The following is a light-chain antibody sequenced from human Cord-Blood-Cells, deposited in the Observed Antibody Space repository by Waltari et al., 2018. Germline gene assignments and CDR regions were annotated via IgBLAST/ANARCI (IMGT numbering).Light chain of an antibody. V-gene: IGKV3-11*01. CDR2: HAS. J-gene: IGKJ5*01. CDR3: QQRSNWPIT. CDR1: QSVSSY. Sequence: EIVLTQSPATLSLSPGERATLSCRASQSVSSYLAWYQQKPGQAPGLLIYHASNRATGMPARFSVSGSGTDFTLTISSLEPEDFAVYYCQQRSNWPITFGQGTRLEIK.